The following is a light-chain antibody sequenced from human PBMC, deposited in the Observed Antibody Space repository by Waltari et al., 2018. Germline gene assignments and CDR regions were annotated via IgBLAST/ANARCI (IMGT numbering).Light chain of an antibody. CDR1: QSISSY. V-gene: IGKV1-39*01. J-gene: IGKJ5*01. CDR3: QQSYSTPRT. CDR2: AAS. Sequence: DIQMTQSPSSLSASAGDRVTITCRASQSISSYLNCYQQKPGKAPKLLIYAASSLQSGVPSRFSGSGSGTDFTLTISSLQPEDFATYYCQQSYSTPRTFGQGTRLDIK.